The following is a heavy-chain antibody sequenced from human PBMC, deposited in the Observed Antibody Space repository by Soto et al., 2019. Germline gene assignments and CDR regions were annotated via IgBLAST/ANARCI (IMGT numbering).Heavy chain of an antibody. V-gene: IGHV3-7*01. CDR1: GLTFSSYW. J-gene: IGHJ4*02. CDR3: TREENCSGGSCYFSIEY. D-gene: IGHD2-15*01. CDR2: IKQDGSEK. Sequence: GGSLRLSCAASGLTFSSYWMSWVRQAPGKGLEWVANIKQDGSEKYYGDLVKGRFTISRDNAKNSLYLQMTGLGAEATGLYYCTREENCSGGSCYFSIEYWGQGTLVTVSS.